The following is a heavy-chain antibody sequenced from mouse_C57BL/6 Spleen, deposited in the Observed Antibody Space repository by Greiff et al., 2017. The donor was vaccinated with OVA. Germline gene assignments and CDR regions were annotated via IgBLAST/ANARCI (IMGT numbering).Heavy chain of an antibody. Sequence: EVQLQESGPGLVKPSQSLSLTCSVTGYSITSGYYWNWIRQFPGNKLEWMGYISYDGSNNYNPSLKNRISITRDTSKNQFFLKLNSVTTEDTATYDCAREERRYWYFDVWGTGTTVTVSS. J-gene: IGHJ1*03. V-gene: IGHV3-6*01. CDR2: ISYDGSN. CDR1: GYSITSGYY. CDR3: AREERRYWYFDV.